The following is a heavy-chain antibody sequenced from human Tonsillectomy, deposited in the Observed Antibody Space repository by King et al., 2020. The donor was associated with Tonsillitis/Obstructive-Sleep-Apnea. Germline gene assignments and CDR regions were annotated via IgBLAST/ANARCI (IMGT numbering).Heavy chain of an antibody. CDR3: ARRVGAXTDXXX. Sequence: LQLQESGPGLVKPSETLSLTCTVSGGSISNSHYYWGWIRQPPGKGLEWIGNIYYRGSTYYNPSLKSRVTISLDTSRKQFSLNLSSVTAADTAVYYCARRVGAXTDXXXXXQGTLVTVSS. D-gene: IGHD1-26*01. J-gene: IGHJ4*02. CDR1: GGSISNSHYY. V-gene: IGHV4-39*01. CDR2: IYYRGST.